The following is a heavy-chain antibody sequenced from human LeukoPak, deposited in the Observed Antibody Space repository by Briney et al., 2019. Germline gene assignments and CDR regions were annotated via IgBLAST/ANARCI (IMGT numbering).Heavy chain of an antibody. CDR2: ISSSSSYI. V-gene: IGHV3-21*01. CDR3: ARETYCGGDCYVQYYFGY. D-gene: IGHD2-21*02. Sequence: PGGSLRLSCAASGFTFSSYSMNWVRQAPGKGLEWVSSISSSSSYIYYADSVKGRFTISRDNAKNSLYLQMNSLRAEDTAVYYCARETYCGGDCYVQYYFGYWGQGTLVTVSS. J-gene: IGHJ4*02. CDR1: GFTFSSYS.